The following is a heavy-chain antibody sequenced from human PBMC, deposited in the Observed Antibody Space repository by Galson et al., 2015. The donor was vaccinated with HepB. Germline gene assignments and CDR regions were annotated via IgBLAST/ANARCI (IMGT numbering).Heavy chain of an antibody. Sequence: SVKVSCKASGYTFTSYGISWVRQAPGQGLEWMGWISAYNGNTNYAQKLQGRVTMTTDTSTSTAYMELRSLRSDDTAVYYCARVEMTYCGGDCYLPYYYGMDVWGQGTTVTVSS. V-gene: IGHV1-18*01. J-gene: IGHJ6*02. CDR2: ISAYNGNT. D-gene: IGHD2-21*02. CDR1: GYTFTSYG. CDR3: ARVEMTYCGGDCYLPYYYGMDV.